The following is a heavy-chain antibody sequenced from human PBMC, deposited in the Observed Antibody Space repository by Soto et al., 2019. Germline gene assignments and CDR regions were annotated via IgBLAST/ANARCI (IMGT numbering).Heavy chain of an antibody. CDR1: GFTFSHYA. D-gene: IGHD4-17*01. V-gene: IGHV3-30-3*01. Sequence: QEHLVESGGGVVQPGRSLRISCAASGFTFSHYAMHWVRQAPGKGLEWVAVLSYDGSTKYYADSVKGRFTISRDNSNNTLFLHMNSLRPEDTALFYCVRDAGYGGIPGDAYFDTWGQGTLVTVSS. J-gene: IGHJ4*02. CDR2: LSYDGSTK. CDR3: VRDAGYGGIPGDAYFDT.